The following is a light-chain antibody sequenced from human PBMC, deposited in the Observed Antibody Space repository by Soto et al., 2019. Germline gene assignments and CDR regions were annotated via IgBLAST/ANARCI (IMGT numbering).Light chain of an antibody. CDR3: QRYDGSPRT. CDR2: GVF. J-gene: IGKJ2*01. V-gene: IGKV3-20*01. Sequence: ETVLTQSPGTVSLSPGERATLSCTTSQSVRSNYLAWYQQKPGQAPRLLNYGVFSMATGIPHRFSGSGSGTDFTLTISGLEPEDSAVYYCQRYDGSPRTFGQGTKLEI. CDR1: QSVRSNY.